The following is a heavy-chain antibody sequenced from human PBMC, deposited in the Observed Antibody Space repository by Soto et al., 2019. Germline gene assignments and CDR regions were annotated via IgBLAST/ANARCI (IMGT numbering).Heavy chain of an antibody. J-gene: IGHJ4*02. CDR2: TKSKSDGGTR. CDR1: GFTLSTAG. D-gene: IGHD3-3*01. Sequence: GGSRSLSCAPPGFTLSTAGLTWVRQAPGKGLEWVGRTKSKSDGGTRDYAVALKDRFTISRDDSINTLYLHINSLKTEDTAVYYCATVRRGYYLLFGNWGQGTLVTVSS. V-gene: IGHV3-15*01. CDR3: ATVRRGYYLLFGN.